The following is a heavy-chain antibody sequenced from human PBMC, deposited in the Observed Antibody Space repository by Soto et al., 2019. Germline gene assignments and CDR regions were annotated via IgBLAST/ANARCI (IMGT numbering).Heavy chain of an antibody. D-gene: IGHD3-9*01. V-gene: IGHV3-15*01. CDR2: IKSKTYGGTT. J-gene: IGHJ4*02. Sequence: GGSLRLSCAASGFTFSNAWMSWVRQAPGKGLEWVGRIKSKTYGGTTDYAAPVKGRFTISRDDSKNTLYLQMNSLKTEDTAVYDGTTDTPPDWLLDDWGQGTLVTVSS. CDR1: GFTFSNAW. CDR3: TTDTPPDWLLDD.